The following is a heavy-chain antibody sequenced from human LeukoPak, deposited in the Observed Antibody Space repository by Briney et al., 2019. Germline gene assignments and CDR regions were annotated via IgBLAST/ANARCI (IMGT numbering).Heavy chain of an antibody. J-gene: IGHJ6*02. CDR3: VRDFRYCGSTSCHRTPGGMDV. D-gene: IGHD2-2*02. V-gene: IGHV4-31*03. Sequence: SQTLSLTCTVSGGSISSGGYYWSWIRQHPGKGLEWIGYIYYSGSTYHSPSLKSRVTISADTSKNQFSLKLSSVTAADTAVYYCVRDFRYCGSTSCHRTPGGMDVWGQGTTVTVSS. CDR1: GGSISSGGYY. CDR2: IYYSGST.